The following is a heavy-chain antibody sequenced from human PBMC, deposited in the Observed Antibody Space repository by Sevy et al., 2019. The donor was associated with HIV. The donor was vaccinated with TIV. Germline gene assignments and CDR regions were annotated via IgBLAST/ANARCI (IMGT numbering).Heavy chain of an antibody. CDR3: ARAFRHDYYDSSGYDY. CDR1: GFTFSSYD. V-gene: IGHV3-13*01. J-gene: IGHJ4*02. Sequence: GGSLRLSCAASGFTFSSYDMHWVRQATGKGLEWVSAIGTAGDTYYPGSVKDRFTISRENAKNSLYLQMNSLRAGDTAVYYCARAFRHDYYDSSGYDYWGQGTLVTVSS. D-gene: IGHD3-22*01. CDR2: IGTAGDT.